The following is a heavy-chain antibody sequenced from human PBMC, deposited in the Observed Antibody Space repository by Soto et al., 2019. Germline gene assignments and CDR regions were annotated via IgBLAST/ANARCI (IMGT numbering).Heavy chain of an antibody. CDR2: IRSKANSYAT. CDR1: GFTFSGSA. D-gene: IGHD5-18*01. J-gene: IGHJ6*02. Sequence: PGGSLRLSCAASGFTFSGSAMHWVRQASGKGLEWVGRIRSKANSYATAYAASVKGRFTISRDDSKNTAYLQMNSLKTEDTAVYYCARGMVQIQLWSRPGYGMDVWGQGTTVTVSS. V-gene: IGHV3-73*01. CDR3: ARGMVQIQLWSRPGYGMDV.